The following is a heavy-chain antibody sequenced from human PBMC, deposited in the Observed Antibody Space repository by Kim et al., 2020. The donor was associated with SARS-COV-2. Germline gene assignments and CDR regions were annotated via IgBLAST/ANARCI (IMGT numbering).Heavy chain of an antibody. V-gene: IGHV3-30-3*01. J-gene: IGHJ4*02. CDR3: ARGVQDFWSGYWYYFDY. CDR1: GFTFSSYA. D-gene: IGHD3-3*01. CDR2: ISYDGSNK. Sequence: GGSLRLSCAASGFTFSSYAMHWVRQAPGKGLEWVAVISYDGSNKYYADSVKGRFTISRDNSKNTLYLQMNSLRAEDTAVYYCARGVQDFWSGYWYYFDYWGQGTLVTVSS.